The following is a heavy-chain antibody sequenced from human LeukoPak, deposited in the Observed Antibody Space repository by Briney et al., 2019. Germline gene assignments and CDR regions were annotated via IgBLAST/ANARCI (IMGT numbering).Heavy chain of an antibody. Sequence: GGSLRLSCAASGFTFSSYAMHWVRQAPGKGLEWVAVISYDGSTIYYADSVKGRFIISRDNSKNTLYLQMNSLRAEDTAVYYCAARYSSSLLVYWGQGTLVTVSS. CDR3: AARYSSSLLVY. CDR2: ISYDGSTI. J-gene: IGHJ4*02. D-gene: IGHD6-6*01. V-gene: IGHV3-30*01. CDR1: GFTFSSYA.